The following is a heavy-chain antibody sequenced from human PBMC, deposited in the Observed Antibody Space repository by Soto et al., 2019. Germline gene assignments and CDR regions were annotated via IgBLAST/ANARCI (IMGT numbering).Heavy chain of an antibody. D-gene: IGHD1-20*01. J-gene: IGHJ4*02. CDR2: ISSNGLTK. CDR1: GFTFSNSG. CDR3: ASRITAGY. Sequence: GGSLRLSCAVSGFTFSNSGMHWVRQAPGKGLEWVALISSNGLTKYYADSVKGRFTISRDNSKDTLYLQMDSLRPEDTALYYCASRITAGYWGQGTLVTVSS. V-gene: IGHV3-30*03.